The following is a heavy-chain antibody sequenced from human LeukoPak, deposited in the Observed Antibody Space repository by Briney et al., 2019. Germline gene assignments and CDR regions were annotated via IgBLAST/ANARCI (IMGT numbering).Heavy chain of an antibody. CDR3: ARRKGDGYNSPFDY. V-gene: IGHV5-51*01. CDR1: GYSFPNYW. J-gene: IGHJ4*02. Sequence: GESLKISCKGSGYSFPNYWIVWVRQMPGQGLEWMGIIYPADSDTRYSPSFQGQVTISADKSINTDYLQWTGLKASDTDMYYCARRKGDGYNSPFDYWGQGTLVTVSS. CDR2: IYPADSDT. D-gene: IGHD5-24*01.